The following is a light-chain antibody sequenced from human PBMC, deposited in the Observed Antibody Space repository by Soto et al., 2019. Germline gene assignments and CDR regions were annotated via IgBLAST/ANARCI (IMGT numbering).Light chain of an antibody. CDR3: QQYCSSSWT. CDR1: QSVSSSY. V-gene: IGKV3-20*01. CDR2: GAS. J-gene: IGKJ1*01. Sequence: EIVLTQSPGTLSLSPGERATLSCRASQSVSSSYLAWYQQKPGQAPRLLIYGASSRATGIPDRLSGSGSGTDFTLTISRLEPEDFAVYYCQQYCSSSWTFGRGTKVEIK.